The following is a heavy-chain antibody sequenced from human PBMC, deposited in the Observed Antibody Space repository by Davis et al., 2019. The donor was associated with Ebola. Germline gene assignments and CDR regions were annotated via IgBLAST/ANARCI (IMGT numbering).Heavy chain of an antibody. D-gene: IGHD5-18*01. CDR3: ARSSGGYSYGHFDY. CDR1: GGSISSSSYY. V-gene: IGHV4-39*07. J-gene: IGHJ4*02. Sequence: PSETLSLTCTVSGGSISSSSYYWGWIRQPPGKGLEWIGSIYYSGSTYYNPSLKSRVTISVDTSKNQFSLKLSSVTAADTAVYYCARSSGGYSYGHFDYWGQGTLVTVSS. CDR2: IYYSGST.